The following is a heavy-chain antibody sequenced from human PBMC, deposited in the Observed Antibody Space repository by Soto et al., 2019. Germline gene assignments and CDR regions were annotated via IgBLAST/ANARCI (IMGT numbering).Heavy chain of an antibody. CDR3: ARDIAGLMGWFDP. V-gene: IGHV3-30-3*01. Sequence: QVQLVESGGGVVQPGRSLRLSCAASGFTFSSYAMHWVRQAPGKGLEWVAVISYDGSNKYYADSVKGRFTISRDNSKNTLYLQMNSLRAEDTAVYYCARDIAGLMGWFDPWGQGTLVTVSS. CDR2: ISYDGSNK. J-gene: IGHJ5*02. CDR1: GFTFSSYA. D-gene: IGHD3-16*02.